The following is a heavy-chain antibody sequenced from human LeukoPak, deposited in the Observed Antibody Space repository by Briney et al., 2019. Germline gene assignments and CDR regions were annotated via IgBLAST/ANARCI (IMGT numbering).Heavy chain of an antibody. V-gene: IGHV3-23*01. Sequence: GGSLRLSCAVSGITLSNYGMSWVRQAPGKGREWVAGISGSGGSTNYSDAVKGRFTISRDNPKNTLYLQMNSLSAEDPDFYFCAKRGVVIRVILVRFHKEAYYFESWGQGALVTVSS. CDR2: ISGSGGST. J-gene: IGHJ4*02. CDR3: AKRGVVIRVILVRFHKEAYYFES. D-gene: IGHD3/OR15-3a*01. CDR1: GITLSNYG.